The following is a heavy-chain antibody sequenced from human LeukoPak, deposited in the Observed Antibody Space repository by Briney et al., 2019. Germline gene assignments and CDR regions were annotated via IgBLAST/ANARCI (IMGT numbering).Heavy chain of an antibody. V-gene: IGHV3-23*01. CDR2: ISGSGGST. J-gene: IGHJ4*02. CDR3: ARGNSGSYFWIY. Sequence: GGSLRLSCAASGFTFSSYAMSWVRQAPGKGLEWVSAISGSGGSTYYADSVKGRFTISRDNSKNTLYLQMNSLRAEDTAVYYCARGNSGSYFWIYWGQGTLVTVSS. CDR1: GFTFSSYA. D-gene: IGHD1-26*01.